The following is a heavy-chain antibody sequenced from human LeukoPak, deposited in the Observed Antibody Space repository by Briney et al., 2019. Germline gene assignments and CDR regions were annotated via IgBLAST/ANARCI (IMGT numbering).Heavy chain of an antibody. CDR2: IRYDGGNK. CDR3: AKGIRSSSWYCFDY. Sequence: GGSLRLSCAASGFTFSSYGMHWVRQAPGKGLEWVAFIRYDGGNKYYADSVKGRFTISRDNSKNTLYLQMNSLRAEDTAVYYCAKGIRSSSWYCFDYWGQGTLVSVSS. D-gene: IGHD6-13*01. J-gene: IGHJ4*02. V-gene: IGHV3-30*02. CDR1: GFTFSSYG.